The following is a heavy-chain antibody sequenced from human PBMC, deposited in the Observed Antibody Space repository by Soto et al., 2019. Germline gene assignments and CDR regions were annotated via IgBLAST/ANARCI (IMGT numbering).Heavy chain of an antibody. V-gene: IGHV1-18*01. CDR1: GYSFTNYG. Sequence: QDQLVQSGAEVKKPGASVTVSCKASGYSFTNYGVTWVRQAPGQGLEWMGWISAFNGNTHYAQNRQGRATMTTDASTSTDYMELRSLRSDDTAVYYCARDRGVAPPVAGNTHYYYYMDVWGKGTTVTVSS. D-gene: IGHD6-19*01. CDR2: ISAFNGNT. CDR3: ARDRGVAPPVAGNTHYYYYMDV. J-gene: IGHJ6*03.